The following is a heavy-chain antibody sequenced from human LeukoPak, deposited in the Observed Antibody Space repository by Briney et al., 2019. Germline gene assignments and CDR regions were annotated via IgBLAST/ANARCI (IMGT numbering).Heavy chain of an antibody. CDR1: GGYISSSSYY. D-gene: IGHD3-22*01. V-gene: IGHV4-39*01. Sequence: PSETLSLTCTVYGGYISSSSYYWGWIRQPPGKGLEWIGDIYYTGRTYYNSSLKSRLTVSIDTSKNQFSLKLASVTAADTAVYYCTRRRYYDSTGYLDWGQGTLTTVSS. CDR2: IYYTGRT. J-gene: IGHJ1*01. CDR3: TRRRYYDSTGYLD.